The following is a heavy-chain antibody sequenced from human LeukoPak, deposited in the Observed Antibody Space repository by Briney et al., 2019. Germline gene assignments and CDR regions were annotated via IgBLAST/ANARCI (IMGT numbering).Heavy chain of an antibody. CDR3: ARGSEGYCSGGSCSLRY. Sequence: GGSLRLSCAASGFMFTSYDMNWVRQAPGKGLEWVSVIYSGGSTYYADSVKGRFTISRDNSKNTLYLQMNSLRAEDTAVYYCARGSEGYCSGGSCSLRYWGQGTLVTVSS. CDR2: IYSGGST. V-gene: IGHV3-66*01. J-gene: IGHJ4*02. CDR1: GFMFTSYD. D-gene: IGHD2-15*01.